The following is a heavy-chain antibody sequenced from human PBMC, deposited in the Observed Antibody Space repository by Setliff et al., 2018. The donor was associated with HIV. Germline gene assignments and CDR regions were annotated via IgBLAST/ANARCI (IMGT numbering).Heavy chain of an antibody. CDR3: VRGAVGASAFDY. D-gene: IGHD1-26*01. CDR1: GFFFKNAW. Sequence: GGSLRLSCAASGFFFKNAWMSWVRQAPGKGLEWIGRIRNKANDYTTENAASVKGRFIISRDDSKNSLYLQMNNLKTEDTAVYYCVRGAVGASAFDYWGQGTLVTVSS. V-gene: IGHV3-72*01. CDR2: IRNKANDYTT. J-gene: IGHJ4*02.